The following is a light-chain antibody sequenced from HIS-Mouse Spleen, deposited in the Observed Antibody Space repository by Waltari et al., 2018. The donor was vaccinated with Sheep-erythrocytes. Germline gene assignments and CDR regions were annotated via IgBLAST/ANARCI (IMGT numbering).Light chain of an antibody. Sequence: EIVLTQSPATLSLSPGERATLSCRASQSVSSYLDWYQQKPGQAPSLLIYDASNRATGIPARFSGSGYGTDFTITISSLEPEDFAVYYCQQRSNWYTFGQGTKLEIK. CDR3: QQRSNWYT. CDR2: DAS. CDR1: QSVSSY. J-gene: IGKJ2*01. V-gene: IGKV3-11*01.